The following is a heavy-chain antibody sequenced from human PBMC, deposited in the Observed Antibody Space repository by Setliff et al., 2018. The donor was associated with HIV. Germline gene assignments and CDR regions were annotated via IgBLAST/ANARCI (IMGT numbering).Heavy chain of an antibody. J-gene: IGHJ6*03. CDR3: ARDRTIFGVVNLYYYYYMDV. V-gene: IGHV3-48*03. D-gene: IGHD3-3*01. CDR1: GFTFSSYE. Sequence: PGGSLRLSCAASGFTFSSYEMNWVRQAPGKGLEWVSYISSSGSTIYYADSVKGRFTISRDNAKNSLYLQMNSLRAEDTAVYYCARDRTIFGVVNLYYYYYMDVWGKGTTVTVSS. CDR2: ISSSGSTI.